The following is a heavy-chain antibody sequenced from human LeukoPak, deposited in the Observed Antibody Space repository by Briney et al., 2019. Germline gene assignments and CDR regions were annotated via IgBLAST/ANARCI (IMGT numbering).Heavy chain of an antibody. CDR2: IKQDGSEK. J-gene: IGHJ4*02. CDR3: ARFIAAPYYFDY. CDR1: GFTFSGYW. D-gene: IGHD6-13*01. V-gene: IGHV3-7*01. Sequence: PGGSLRLSCAASGFTFSGYWMSWVRQAPGKGLEWVANIKQDGSEKYYVDSVKGRFTISRDNAKNSLYLQMNSLRAEDTAVYYCARFIAAPYYFDYWGRGTLVTVSS.